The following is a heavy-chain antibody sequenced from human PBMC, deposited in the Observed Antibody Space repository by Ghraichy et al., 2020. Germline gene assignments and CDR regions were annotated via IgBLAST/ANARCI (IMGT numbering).Heavy chain of an antibody. CDR1: GGSFSGYY. CDR2: INHSGST. J-gene: IGHJ2*01. CDR3: ARAEQHLSIWYFDL. V-gene: IGHV4-34*01. D-gene: IGHD6-13*01. Sequence: SETLSLTCAVYGGSFSGYYWSWIRQPPGKGLEWIGEINHSGSTNYNPSLKSRVTMSVDTSKNQFSLKLSSVTAADTAVYYCARAEQHLSIWYFDLWGRGTLVTVSS.